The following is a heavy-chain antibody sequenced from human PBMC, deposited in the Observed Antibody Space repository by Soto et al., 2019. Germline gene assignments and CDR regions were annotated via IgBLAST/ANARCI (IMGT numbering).Heavy chain of an antibody. CDR1: GGTFSSYA. Sequence: SVKVSCKASGGTFSSYAISWVRQAPGQGLEWMGGIIPIFGTANYAQKFQGRVTVTADKSTSTAYMELSSLRSEDTAVYYCARDQDMATITGAFDIWGQGTMVTVSS. V-gene: IGHV1-69*06. CDR2: IIPIFGTA. J-gene: IGHJ3*02. D-gene: IGHD5-12*01. CDR3: ARDQDMATITGAFDI.